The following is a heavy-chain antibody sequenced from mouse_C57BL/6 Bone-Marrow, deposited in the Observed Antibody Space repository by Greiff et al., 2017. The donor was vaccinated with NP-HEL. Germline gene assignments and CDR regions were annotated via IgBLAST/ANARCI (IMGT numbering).Heavy chain of an antibody. CDR3: ARDENYYGSSYVGDY. CDR1: GYSITSGYY. J-gene: IGHJ2*01. Sequence: EVKLMESGPGLVKPSQSLSLTCSVTGYSITSGYYWNWIRQFPGNKLEWMGYISYDGSNNYNPSLKNRISITRDTSKNQFFLKLNSVTTEDTATYYCARDENYYGSSYVGDYWGQGTTLTVSS. V-gene: IGHV3-6*01. CDR2: ISYDGSN. D-gene: IGHD1-1*01.